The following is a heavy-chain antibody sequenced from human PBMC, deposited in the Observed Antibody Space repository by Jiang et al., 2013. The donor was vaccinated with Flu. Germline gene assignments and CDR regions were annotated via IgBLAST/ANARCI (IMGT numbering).Heavy chain of an antibody. J-gene: IGHJ4*02. Sequence: AASGFTVSSNYMSWVRQAPGKGLEWVSVIYSGGSTYYADSVKGRFTISRDNSKNTLYLQMNSLRAEDTAVYYCARATSGYSSGWYYFDYWGQGTLVTVSS. CDR2: IYSGGST. CDR1: GFTVSSNY. CDR3: ARATSGYSSGWYYFDY. V-gene: IGHV3-66*01. D-gene: IGHD6-19*01.